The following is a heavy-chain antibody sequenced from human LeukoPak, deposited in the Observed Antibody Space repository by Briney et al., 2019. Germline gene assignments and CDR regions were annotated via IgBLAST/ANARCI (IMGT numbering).Heavy chain of an antibody. D-gene: IGHD6-13*01. J-gene: IGHJ4*02. CDR3: AREGRQLAPDY. CDR1: GYTFTSYY. CDR2: INPSGGST. V-gene: IGHV1-46*01. Sequence: ASVKVSCKASGYTFTSYYMHWVRQAPGQGLEWMGIINPSGGSTSYAQKFQGRVTMTRDMSTSTVYMELSSLRSEDTAVYYCAREGRQLAPDYWGQGTLVTVSS.